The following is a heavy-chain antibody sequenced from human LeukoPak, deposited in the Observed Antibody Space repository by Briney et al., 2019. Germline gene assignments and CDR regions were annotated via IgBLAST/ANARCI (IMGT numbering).Heavy chain of an antibody. Sequence: PSETLSLTCTVSGVSITTNYWSWIRQPPGKGLEWIGYIYYSGSTNYNPSLKSRVTISVDTSKNQFSLKLSSVTAADTAVYYCASRQKDYGDYGVAFDIWGQGTMVTVSS. J-gene: IGHJ3*02. CDR3: ASRQKDYGDYGVAFDI. V-gene: IGHV4-59*01. CDR1: GVSITTNY. D-gene: IGHD4-17*01. CDR2: IYYSGST.